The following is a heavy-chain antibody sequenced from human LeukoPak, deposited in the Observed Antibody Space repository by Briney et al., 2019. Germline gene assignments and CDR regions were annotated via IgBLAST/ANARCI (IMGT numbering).Heavy chain of an antibody. CDR2: IYSGGST. Sequence: GGSLRLSCAASGFTVSSNYISWVRQAPGKGLEWVSVIYSGGSTYYADSVKGIFTISRDNSKNTLYLQMNSLRAEDTAVYYCARDRIGGRGYSSSRWGQGTLVTVSS. J-gene: IGHJ4*02. CDR1: GFTVSSNY. CDR3: ARDRIGGRGYSSSR. D-gene: IGHD6-13*01. V-gene: IGHV3-66*01.